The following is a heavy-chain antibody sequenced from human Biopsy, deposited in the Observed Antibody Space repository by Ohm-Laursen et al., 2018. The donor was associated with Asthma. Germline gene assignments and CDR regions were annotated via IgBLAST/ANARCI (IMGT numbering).Heavy chain of an antibody. J-gene: IGHJ3*02. Sequence: SLRLSCAASGFSFSNFAIHWVRQAPGKGLEWVGVISKDASTQDYADSVKGRFTMARDNSKNTLDLQMNSLREEDTAVYYCARDGTDDAFDIWGRGTVVSVSS. D-gene: IGHD1-1*01. CDR2: ISKDASTQ. V-gene: IGHV3-30*01. CDR1: GFSFSNFA. CDR3: ARDGTDDAFDI.